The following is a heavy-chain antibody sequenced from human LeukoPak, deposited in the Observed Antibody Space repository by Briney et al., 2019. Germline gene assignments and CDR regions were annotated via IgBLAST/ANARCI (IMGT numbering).Heavy chain of an antibody. J-gene: IGHJ4*02. Sequence: PGGSLRLSCAASGFTFSNSNMNWVRQAPGKGLEWVSYISSTSSTIYYADSVKGRFTISRDNAENSLYLQMNSLRAEDTAMYYCARGGSNWSIDFWGQGTPVTVSS. V-gene: IGHV3-48*04. CDR1: GFTFSNSN. CDR2: ISSTSSTI. CDR3: ARGGSNWSIDF. D-gene: IGHD6-13*01.